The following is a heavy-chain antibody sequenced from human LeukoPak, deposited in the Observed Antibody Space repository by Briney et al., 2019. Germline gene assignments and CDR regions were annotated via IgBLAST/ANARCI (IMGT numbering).Heavy chain of an antibody. D-gene: IGHD3-22*01. CDR2: IKSKSDGGTT. CDR1: GFAFNNAW. CDR3: TRDPTRRDPYYYDSSGRGESGY. J-gene: IGHJ4*02. V-gene: IGHV3-15*01. Sequence: PGGSLRLSCAASGFAFNNAWMSWVRQAPGKGLEWVARIKSKSDGGTTDYGAPVKGRFTISRDDSKSIAYLQMNSLKTEDTAVYYCTRDPTRRDPYYYDSSGRGESGYWGQGTLVTVSS.